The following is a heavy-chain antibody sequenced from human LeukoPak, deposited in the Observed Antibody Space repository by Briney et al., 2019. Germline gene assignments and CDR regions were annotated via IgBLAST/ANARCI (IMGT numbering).Heavy chain of an antibody. CDR3: AKEGYSGSYFGMDV. V-gene: IGHV3-23*01. CDR2: ISGGGDNT. CDR1: GFTFSSYA. J-gene: IGHJ6*04. D-gene: IGHD1-26*01. Sequence: GGPLTPLCAACGFTFSSYAMSWLRQAPGKGREGVSAISGGGDNTYYVHSVKGRFTISRDHSKNTLYLQMNSLRAEDTAIYHCAKEGYSGSYFGMDVWGEGATVTVSS.